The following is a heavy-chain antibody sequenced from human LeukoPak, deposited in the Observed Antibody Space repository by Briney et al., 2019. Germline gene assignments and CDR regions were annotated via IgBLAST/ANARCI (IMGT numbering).Heavy chain of an antibody. CDR2: ISGSGGST. V-gene: IGHV3-23*01. CDR3: AKSGGYYDFWSGGNWFDP. D-gene: IGHD3-3*01. CDR1: GFTFSSYA. Sequence: GGSLRLSCAASGFTFSSYAMSWVRQAPGKGLEWVSAISGSGGSTYYADSVKGRFTISRDNSKNTLYLQMNSLRAEDTAVYYCAKSGGYYDFWSGGNWFDPWGRGTLVTVSS. J-gene: IGHJ5*02.